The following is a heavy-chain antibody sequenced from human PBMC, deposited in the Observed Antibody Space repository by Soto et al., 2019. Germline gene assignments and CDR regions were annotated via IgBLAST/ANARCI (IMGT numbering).Heavy chain of an antibody. CDR1: AGSLIRYV. J-gene: IGHJ3*02. Sequence: SVKVASTAFAGSLIRYVSIWVRQAPGQGLEWMGGIIPIFGTANYAQKFQCRVTITADESTSTAYMELSSLRSEDTAVYYCARVPLGGAAAAGTCALDISAERTMDTVTS. V-gene: IGHV1-69*01. CDR2: IIPIFGTA. D-gene: IGHD6-13*01. CDR3: ARVPLGGAAAAGTCALDI.